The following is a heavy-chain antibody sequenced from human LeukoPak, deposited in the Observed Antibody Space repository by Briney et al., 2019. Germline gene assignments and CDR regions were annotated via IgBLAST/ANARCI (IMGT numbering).Heavy chain of an antibody. CDR3: AREKVYGYSYGSWFDP. D-gene: IGHD5-18*01. CDR2: IYYSGST. J-gene: IGHJ5*02. V-gene: IGHV4-59*01. CDR1: GGSISSYY. Sequence: SETLSLTCTVSGGSISSYYWRLIRQPPGKGLEWIGYIYYSGSTNYNPSLKSRVTISVDTSKNQFSLKLSSVTAADTAVYYCAREKVYGYSYGSWFDPWGQGTLVTVSS.